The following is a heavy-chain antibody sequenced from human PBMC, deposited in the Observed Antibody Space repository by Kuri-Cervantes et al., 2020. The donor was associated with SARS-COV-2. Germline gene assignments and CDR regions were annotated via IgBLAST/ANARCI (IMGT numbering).Heavy chain of an antibody. D-gene: IGHD6-13*01. V-gene: IGHV1-46*01. CDR1: GYTFTSYY. Sequence: ASVKVSCKASGYTFTSYYMHWVRQSPGQGLEWMEIINPSGGSTSYAQKFQGRVTMTRDTSTSTVYMELSSLRSEDTAVYYCARGVSHIAAAGLYYFDYWGQGTLVTVSS. CDR2: INPSGGST. CDR3: ARGVSHIAAAGLYYFDY. J-gene: IGHJ4*02.